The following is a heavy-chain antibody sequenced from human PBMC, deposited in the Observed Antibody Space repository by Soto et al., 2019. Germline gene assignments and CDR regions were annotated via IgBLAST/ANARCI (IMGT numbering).Heavy chain of an antibody. D-gene: IGHD2-2*01. CDR1: GFTFSSYS. CDR3: AKGRIVVVPAPFDY. J-gene: IGHJ4*02. Sequence: GGSLRLSCATSGFTFSSYSLSWVRQAPGKGLEWVSAISGSGGSTYYADSVKGRFTISRDNSKNTLYLQMNSLRAEDTSVYYCAKGRIVVVPAPFDYWGQGTLVTVSS. CDR2: ISGSGGST. V-gene: IGHV3-23*01.